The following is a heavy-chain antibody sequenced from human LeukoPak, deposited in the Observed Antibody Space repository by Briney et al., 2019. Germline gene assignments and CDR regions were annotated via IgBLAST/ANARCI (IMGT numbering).Heavy chain of an antibody. D-gene: IGHD6-13*01. CDR2: ISWDGGST. CDR3: AKDSYHIAAAGLSNFDY. CDR1: GFTFDDYA. V-gene: IGHV3-43D*03. Sequence: GGSLRLSCAASGFTFDDYAMHWVRQAPGKGLEWVSLISWDGGSTYYADSVKGRFTISRDNSKNSLYLQMNSLRAEDTALYYCAKDSYHIAAAGLSNFDYWGQGTLVTVSS. J-gene: IGHJ4*02.